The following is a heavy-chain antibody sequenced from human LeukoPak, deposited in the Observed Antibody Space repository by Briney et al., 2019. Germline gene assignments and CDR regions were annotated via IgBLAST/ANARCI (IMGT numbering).Heavy chain of an antibody. CDR2: ISGNSGSI. J-gene: IGHJ4*02. CDR1: GFTFDDYA. D-gene: IGHD3-22*01. CDR3: AKDSSGYLATRIDY. V-gene: IGHV3-9*03. Sequence: GRSLRLSCAASGFTFDDYAMHWVRQAPGEGLEWVSGISGNSGSIGYADSVKGRFTISRDNAKNSLYLQMNSLRAEDMALYYCAKDSSGYLATRIDYWGQGTLVTVSS.